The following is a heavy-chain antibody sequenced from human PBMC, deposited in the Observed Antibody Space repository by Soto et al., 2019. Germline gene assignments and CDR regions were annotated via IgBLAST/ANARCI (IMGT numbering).Heavy chain of an antibody. CDR2: ISSSSSTI. CDR1: GFTFSSYS. V-gene: IGHV3-48*02. J-gene: IGHJ5*02. Sequence: EVQLVESGGGLVQPGGSLRLSCAASGFTFSSYSMNWVRQAPGKGLEWVSYISSSSSTIYYADSVKGRFTISRDNAKNSRYLQMNSLRDEDTAVYYCARDISSSAVWFDPWGQGTLVTVSS. D-gene: IGHD6-6*01. CDR3: ARDISSSAVWFDP.